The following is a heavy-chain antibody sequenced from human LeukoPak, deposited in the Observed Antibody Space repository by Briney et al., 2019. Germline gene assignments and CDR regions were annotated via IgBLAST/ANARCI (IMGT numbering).Heavy chain of an antibody. Sequence: ASVKVSCKASGYTFTSYYLHWVRQAPGQGLEWLGLINPNGGSTTYAQKFQGRVTMTRDASTSTVYMELSSLRSEDTAVYYCARGQNYYDSSGSNNWFDPWGQGTLVTVSS. V-gene: IGHV1-46*01. J-gene: IGHJ5*02. D-gene: IGHD3-22*01. CDR2: INPNGGST. CDR1: GYTFTSYY. CDR3: ARGQNYYDSSGSNNWFDP.